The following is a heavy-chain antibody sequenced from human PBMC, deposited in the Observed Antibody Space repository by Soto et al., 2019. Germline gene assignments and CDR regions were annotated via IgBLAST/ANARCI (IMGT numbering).Heavy chain of an antibody. CDR2: IVHMFGTA. CDR1: GGTFGNSA. CDR3: SVDADPQSRFWSGALGGGRFGP. V-gene: IGHV1-69*12. J-gene: IGHJ5*02. Sequence: QVQLVQSGAEVKKPGSSVNVSCKTSGGTFGNSAVTWVRQAPGQGLEWLGGIVHMFGTANYEQKFQGRVTITADESTIKAYMELNSVKIDDTAVYYCSVDADPQSRFWSGALGGGRFGPWGQGTLVTVSS. D-gene: IGHD3-3*01.